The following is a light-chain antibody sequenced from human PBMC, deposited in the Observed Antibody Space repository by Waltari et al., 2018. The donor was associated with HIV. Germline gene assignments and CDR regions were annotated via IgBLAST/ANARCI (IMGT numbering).Light chain of an antibody. V-gene: IGLV2-8*01. CDR1: SSDGGGNDY. CDR3: SSHAGSNNYV. Sequence: QSGLTQPPSASGSTGQTVTISCRGNSSDGGGNDYVSWYQQHPGKAPKLMIYEVGKRPSGLPDRGSCSKSGNTASLTVAGLQAEDEADYSCSSHAGSNNYVFGTGTKVTVL. CDR2: EVG. J-gene: IGLJ1*01.